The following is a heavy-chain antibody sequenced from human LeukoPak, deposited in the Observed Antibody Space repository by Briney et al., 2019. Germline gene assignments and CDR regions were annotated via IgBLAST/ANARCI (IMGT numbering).Heavy chain of an antibody. CDR2: IYPGDSDT. V-gene: IGHV5-51*01. D-gene: IGHD3-10*01. J-gene: IGHJ4*02. Sequence: HGESLKISCKGSGYSFTSYWIGWVRQMPGKGLEWMGIIYPGDSDTRYSPSFQGQVTISADKSISTAYLQWSSLKASDTAMYYCARPPMVRFEEGYFDYWGQGTLVTVSS. CDR3: ARPPMVRFEEGYFDY. CDR1: GYSFTSYW.